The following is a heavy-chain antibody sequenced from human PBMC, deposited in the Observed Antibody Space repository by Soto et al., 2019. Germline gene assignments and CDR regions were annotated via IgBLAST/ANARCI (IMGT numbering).Heavy chain of an antibody. CDR2: IYDSGST. V-gene: IGHV4-30-4*01. CDR3: ARDSSTVTTPCFDY. Sequence: SSETLCLTCTVSGGAISSGDYYWSWMRQRPGKGLEWIGYIYDSGSTYYNPSLKSRVTISVAPSKNQFSLKLSSVTAADTAVYYCARDSSTVTTPCFDYWGQGTLVTVSS. D-gene: IGHD4-17*01. J-gene: IGHJ4*02. CDR1: GGAISSGDYY.